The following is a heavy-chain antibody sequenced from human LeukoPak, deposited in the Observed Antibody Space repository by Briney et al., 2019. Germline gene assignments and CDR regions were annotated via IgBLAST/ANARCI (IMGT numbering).Heavy chain of an antibody. CDR3: ARGGSPPEALGDTFDI. CDR1: GFTSSNYW. J-gene: IGHJ3*02. V-gene: IGHV3-74*01. D-gene: IGHD1-26*01. CDR2: IKSDGRSGA. Sequence: PGGSLRLSCAASGFTSSNYWMHWVRQVPGKGLVWVSRIKSDGRSGATYADSVKGRFTISRDNAKNTLYLQMSSLRADDTAVYYCARGGSPPEALGDTFDIWGQGTMITVSS.